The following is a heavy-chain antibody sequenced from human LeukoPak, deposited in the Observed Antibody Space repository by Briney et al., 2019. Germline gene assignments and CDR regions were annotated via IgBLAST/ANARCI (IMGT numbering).Heavy chain of an antibody. CDR2: IYYSGTT. V-gene: IGHV4-59*13. Sequence: SETLSLTCTVSGASISSDYWTWIRQPPGMGLEWIGYIYYSGTTNYNPSLKSRVTMSADTSRNQFSLELPSVTAADSAVYYCARYLRQPGTFYLDHWGQGTLVTVSS. CDR3: ARYLRQPGTFYLDH. J-gene: IGHJ4*02. CDR1: GASISSDY. D-gene: IGHD3-16*01.